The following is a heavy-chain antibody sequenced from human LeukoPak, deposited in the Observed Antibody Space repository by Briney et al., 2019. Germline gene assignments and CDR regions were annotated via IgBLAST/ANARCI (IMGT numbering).Heavy chain of an antibody. CDR1: GFTVSDNY. V-gene: IGHV3-53*01. CDR2: IYSGGTT. D-gene: IGHD5-12*01. Sequence: PGGSLRLSCAASGFTVSDNYMSWVRQAPGKGLEWVSVIYSGGTTYYADSVKGRFTISRDNAKNSLYLQMNSLRAEDTAVYYCARDSGWGGYDYFDYWGQGTLVTVSS. CDR3: ARDSGWGGYDYFDY. J-gene: IGHJ4*02.